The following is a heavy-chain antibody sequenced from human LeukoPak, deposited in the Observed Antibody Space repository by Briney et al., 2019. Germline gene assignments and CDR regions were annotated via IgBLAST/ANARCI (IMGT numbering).Heavy chain of an antibody. Sequence: SETLSLTCVVSGYSISSGYYWGWIRPPPGKGLEWIGSIYHTGNTYSNPSLQSRVILSVGTSKNQFSLKLTSVTAADTAVYYCARWKEAEYFQHWGQGTLVTVSS. CDR2: IYHTGNT. J-gene: IGHJ1*01. V-gene: IGHV4-38-2*01. D-gene: IGHD1-1*01. CDR3: ARWKEAEYFQH. CDR1: GYSISSGYY.